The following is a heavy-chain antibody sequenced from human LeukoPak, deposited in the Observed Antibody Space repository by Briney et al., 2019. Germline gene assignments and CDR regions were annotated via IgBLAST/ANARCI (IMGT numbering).Heavy chain of an antibody. Sequence: GGSLRLYCVASGFTVSSNYMSWVRQAPGKGLEWVSVIYSGGSTYYAGSVKGRFTISRDNSKDTLFLQMHSLRPGDTAVYYCVREDTPATANYWGQGTLVTISS. J-gene: IGHJ4*02. CDR2: IYSGGST. V-gene: IGHV3-53*01. CDR3: VREDTPATANY. CDR1: GFTVSSNY. D-gene: IGHD2-21*02.